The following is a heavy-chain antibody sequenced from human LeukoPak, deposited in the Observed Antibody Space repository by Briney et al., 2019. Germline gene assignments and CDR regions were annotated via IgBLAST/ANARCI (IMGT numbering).Heavy chain of an antibody. D-gene: IGHD2-2*01. CDR2: IDYSGYT. Sequence: SETLSLTCNISEGSVSHDYWVWVRQPPGKGLEWIAYIDYSGYTDYNPSVKSRVTMSIDTSKGQFTLHLRSVSAADTAIYYCTTCAPNRYWFAPWGQGIQVTVSS. CDR1: EGSVSHDY. CDR3: TTCAPNRYWFAP. J-gene: IGHJ5*02. V-gene: IGHV4-59*08.